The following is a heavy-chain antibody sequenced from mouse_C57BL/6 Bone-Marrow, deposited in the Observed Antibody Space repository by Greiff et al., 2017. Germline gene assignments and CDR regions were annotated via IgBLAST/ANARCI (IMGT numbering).Heavy chain of an antibody. Sequence: VKLQQPGAELVRPGSSVKLSCKASGYTFTSYWMDWVKQRPGQGLEWIGNIYPSDSETHYNQKFKDKATLTVDKSSSTAYMQLSSLTSEDSAVYYCARGGNYYGSSCRFAYWGQGTLVTVSA. CDR3: ARGGNYYGSSCRFAY. CDR1: GYTFTSYW. V-gene: IGHV1-61*01. J-gene: IGHJ3*01. CDR2: IYPSDSET. D-gene: IGHD1-1*01.